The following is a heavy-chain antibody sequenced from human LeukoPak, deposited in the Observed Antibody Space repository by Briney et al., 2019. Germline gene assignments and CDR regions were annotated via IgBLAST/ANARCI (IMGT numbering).Heavy chain of an antibody. D-gene: IGHD4-17*01. CDR2: MYYSGST. J-gene: IGHJ6*04. CDR3: ARDGTTVSPAV. Sequence: SETLSLTCNVSGGSISSNEYYWGWIRQPPGKGLEWIANMYYSGSTSYNPSLRSRATISVDTSKNQLSLNLSSVTAADTAVYYCARDGTTVSPAVWGKGTTVTVSS. CDR1: GGSISSNEYY. V-gene: IGHV4-39*07.